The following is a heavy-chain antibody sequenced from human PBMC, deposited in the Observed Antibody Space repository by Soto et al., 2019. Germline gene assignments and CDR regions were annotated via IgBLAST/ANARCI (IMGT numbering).Heavy chain of an antibody. J-gene: IGHJ3*02. V-gene: IGHV3-23*01. D-gene: IGHD5-12*01. CDR1: GFTFSSYA. CDR2: ISGSGGST. Sequence: GGSLRLSCAASGFTFSSYAMSWVRQAPGKGLEWVSAISGSGGSTYYADSVKGRFTISRDNSKNTLYLQMNSLKAEDTAVYYCANDCRRSGYVRNDAFDIWGQGTMVTVSS. CDR3: ANDCRRSGYVRNDAFDI.